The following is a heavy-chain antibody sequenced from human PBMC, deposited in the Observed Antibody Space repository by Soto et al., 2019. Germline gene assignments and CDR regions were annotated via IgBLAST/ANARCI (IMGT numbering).Heavy chain of an antibody. D-gene: IGHD3-16*01. J-gene: IGHJ4*02. Sequence: QVQLVQSGAEVKKPGSSVKVSCKASGGTFSSYAISWVRQAPGQGLEWMGGIIPIFGTANYAQKFQVRVTITADESTSTAYMELSSLRSEDTAVYYCAREVMITCGGVFDYWGQGTLVTVSS. V-gene: IGHV1-69*12. CDR1: GGTFSSYA. CDR2: IIPIFGTA. CDR3: AREVMITCGGVFDY.